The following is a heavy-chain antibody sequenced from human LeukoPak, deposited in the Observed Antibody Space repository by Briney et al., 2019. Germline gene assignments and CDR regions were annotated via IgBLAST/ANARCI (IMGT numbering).Heavy chain of an antibody. CDR2: ISSSSSYI. J-gene: IGHJ4*02. CDR1: GFTFSSYS. D-gene: IGHD1-14*01. V-gene: IGHV3-21*01. CDR3: VTGNSGNSVHY. Sequence: GGSLRLSCAASGFTFSSYSMNWVRQAPGKGLEWVSSISSSSSYIYYADSVKGRFTVSRDDAQNSLSLQMNSLRAEDTASYYCVTGNSGNSVHYWGQGTLVTVSS.